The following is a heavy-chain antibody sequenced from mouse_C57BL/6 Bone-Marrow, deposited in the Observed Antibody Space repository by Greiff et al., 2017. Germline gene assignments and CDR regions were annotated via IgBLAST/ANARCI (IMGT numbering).Heavy chain of an antibody. CDR3: ARDGGNHWYFDV. CDR2: ISYSGST. V-gene: IGHV3-8*01. D-gene: IGHD2-1*01. Sequence: DVQLQASGPGLVKPSQSLSLTCSVTGYSITSDSLNWIRKFPGNKLEYMGYISYSGSTYYNPSLKSRISITRDTSKNQYYLQLNSVTTEDTATYYCARDGGNHWYFDVWGTGTTVTVSS. CDR1: GYSITSDS. J-gene: IGHJ1*03.